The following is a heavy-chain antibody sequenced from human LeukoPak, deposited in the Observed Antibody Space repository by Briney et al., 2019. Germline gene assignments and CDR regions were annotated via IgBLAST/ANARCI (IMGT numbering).Heavy chain of an antibody. Sequence: PGGSLRLSCAASGFTFNNYAIHWVRQAPGKGLEWVAVISHDESHKYYTNSVKGRFTISRDNSKNTLYLQMNSLRAEDTAVYYCARALGYCSGGSCYSDYYYYYMDVWGKGTTVTVSS. J-gene: IGHJ6*03. D-gene: IGHD2-15*01. CDR3: ARALGYCSGGSCYSDYYYYYMDV. CDR2: ISHDESHK. V-gene: IGHV3-30*04. CDR1: GFTFNNYA.